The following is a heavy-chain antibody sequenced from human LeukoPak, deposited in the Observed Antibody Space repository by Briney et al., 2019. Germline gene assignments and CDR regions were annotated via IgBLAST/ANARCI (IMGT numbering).Heavy chain of an antibody. CDR3: ARVGGYYYDSSGYYWGAFDI. Sequence: GGSLRLSCAGSGYTFHDYGMAWVRQVPGKGLEWVANIKQDGSEKYYVDSVKGRFTISRDNAKNSLYLQMNSLRAEDTAVYYCARVGGYYYDSSGYYWGAFDIWGQGTMVTVSS. V-gene: IGHV3-7*01. CDR1: GYTFHDYG. D-gene: IGHD3-22*01. CDR2: IKQDGSEK. J-gene: IGHJ3*02.